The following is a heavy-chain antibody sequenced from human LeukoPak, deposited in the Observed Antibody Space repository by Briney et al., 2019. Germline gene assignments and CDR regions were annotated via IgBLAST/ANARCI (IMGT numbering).Heavy chain of an antibody. CDR2: ISNSSTYT. J-gene: IGHJ4*02. V-gene: IGHV3-21*01. CDR3: ARDPEAQYYFDY. Sequence: GGSLRLSCAASGITFSSYSMNWVRQAPGKGLDWVSSISNSSTYTYYADSVKGRFSISRDNAKNSLYLQMNSLRAEDTAVYYCARDPEAQYYFDYWGQGTLVTVSS. CDR1: GITFSSYS.